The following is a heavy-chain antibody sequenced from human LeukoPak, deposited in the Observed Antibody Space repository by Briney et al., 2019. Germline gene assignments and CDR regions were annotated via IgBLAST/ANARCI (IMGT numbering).Heavy chain of an antibody. Sequence: GGSLRLSCAASGFTFSDYYMSWIRQAPGKGLDWVSYITSSGSTIYYADSMKGRFTISRDNAKHSLFLQSDSLRAEDTAVYYCARIGRPAAFYIWGERTLVTVSP. CDR2: ITSSGSTI. D-gene: IGHD6-6*01. V-gene: IGHV3-11*01. CDR3: ARIGRPAAFYI. J-gene: IGHJ3*02. CDR1: GFTFSDYY.